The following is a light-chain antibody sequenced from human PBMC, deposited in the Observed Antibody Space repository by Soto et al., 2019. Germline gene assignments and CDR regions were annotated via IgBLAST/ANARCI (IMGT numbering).Light chain of an antibody. CDR3: QQRSNWPWT. J-gene: IGKJ5*01. V-gene: IGKV3-11*01. CDR2: DAS. Sequence: ESLLARAHATLSLSPGEAAALSSRASQSVSSYLAWYQQTPGQAPRLLIYDASTRATGIPARFSGSGSGTDFTLTISSLEPEYFAVYYCQQRSNWPWTFGQGTRLEI. CDR1: QSVSSY.